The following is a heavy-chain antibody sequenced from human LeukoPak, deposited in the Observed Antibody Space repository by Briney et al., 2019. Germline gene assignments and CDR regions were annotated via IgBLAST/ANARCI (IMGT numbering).Heavy chain of an antibody. J-gene: IGHJ4*02. CDR3: TTTFTMIVVGSLGKGDY. Sequence: RSGGSLRLSCAASGFTFSNAWMSWVRQAPGKGLEWVGRIKSKTDGGTTDYAAPVKGRFTISRDDSKNTLYLQMNSLKTEDTAVYYCTTTFTMIVVGSLGKGDYWGQGTLVTVSS. V-gene: IGHV3-15*01. CDR2: IKSKTDGGTT. CDR1: GFTFSNAW. D-gene: IGHD3-22*01.